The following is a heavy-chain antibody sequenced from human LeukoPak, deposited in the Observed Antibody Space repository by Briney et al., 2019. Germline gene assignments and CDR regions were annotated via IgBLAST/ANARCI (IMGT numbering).Heavy chain of an antibody. CDR2: IYHTGST. CDR3: ARAISGSFRTSYYFDY. V-gene: IGHV4-38-2*02. J-gene: IGHJ4*02. CDR1: GYSIGSGYY. D-gene: IGHD6-13*01. Sequence: SETLSLTCTVSGYSIGSGYYWGWIRQPPGQGLEWIGIIYHTGSTDYNPSLKSRVTVSVDTSKNQFSLKLTSVTAADTAVYYCARAISGSFRTSYYFDYWGQGTLVTVSS.